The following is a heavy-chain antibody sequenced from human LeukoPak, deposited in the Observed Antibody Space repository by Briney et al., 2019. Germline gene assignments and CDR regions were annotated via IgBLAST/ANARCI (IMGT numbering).Heavy chain of an antibody. CDR3: ARDLPITMIVVAGGLGY. V-gene: IGHV1-46*01. CDR2: INPSGGST. J-gene: IGHJ4*02. Sequence: ASVKVSCKASVYTFTSYYMHWVRHAPAQGLEWMGIINPSGGSTSYAQKFQGRVTMTRDMSTSTVYMELSSLRSEDTAVYYCARDLPITMIVVAGGLGYWGQGTLVTVSS. D-gene: IGHD3-22*01. CDR1: VYTFTSYY.